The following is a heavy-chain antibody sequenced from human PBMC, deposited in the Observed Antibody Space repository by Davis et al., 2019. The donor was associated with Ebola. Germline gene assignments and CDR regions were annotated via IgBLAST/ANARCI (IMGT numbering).Heavy chain of an antibody. Sequence: MPSETLSPTCPVSGGSVSSGSYYWSWIRQPPGKGLEWTGYIHYSGTTNYNPSLKSRVTISVDTSKNQFSLKLSSVTAADTAVYYCARGRFALFGDQTFDYWGQGTLVTVSS. V-gene: IGHV4-61*01. D-gene: IGHD3-10*02. CDR2: IHYSGTT. CDR1: GGSVSSGSYY. CDR3: ARGRFALFGDQTFDY. J-gene: IGHJ4*02.